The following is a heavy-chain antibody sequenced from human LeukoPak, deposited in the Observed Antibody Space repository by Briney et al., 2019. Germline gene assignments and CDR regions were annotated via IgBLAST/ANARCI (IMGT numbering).Heavy chain of an antibody. CDR3: ARDLTQQLVPRGWFDP. CDR1: CYSISSGYY. V-gene: IGHV4-38-2*02. Sequence: SETLSFTCSVSCYSISSGYYWGCIRQPPGKGPECIGSIYHSVSTYYNPSLKSRVTISVDTSKNQFSLKLSSVTAADTAVYYCARDLTQQLVPRGWFDPWGQGTLVTVSS. CDR2: IYHSVST. J-gene: IGHJ5*02. D-gene: IGHD6-13*01.